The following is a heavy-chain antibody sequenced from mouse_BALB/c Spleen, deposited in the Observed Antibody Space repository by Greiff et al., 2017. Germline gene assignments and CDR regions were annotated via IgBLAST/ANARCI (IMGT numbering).Heavy chain of an antibody. CDR1: GYTFTSYW. CDR2: INPSTGYT. Sequence: QVQLQQSGAELAKPGASVKMSCKASGYTFTSYWMHWVKQRPGQGLEWIGYINPSTGYTEYNQKFKDKATLTADKSSSTAYMQLSSLTSEDSAVYYCARGIYDYDRAYWGQGTLVTVSA. CDR3: ARGIYDYDRAY. J-gene: IGHJ3*01. V-gene: IGHV1-7*01. D-gene: IGHD2-4*01.